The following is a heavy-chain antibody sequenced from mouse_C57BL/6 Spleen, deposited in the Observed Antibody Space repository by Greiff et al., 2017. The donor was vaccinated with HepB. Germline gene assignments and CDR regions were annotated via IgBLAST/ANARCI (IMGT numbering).Heavy chain of an antibody. CDR1: GYTFTSYG. D-gene: IGHD1-1*01. J-gene: IGHJ4*01. V-gene: IGHV1-81*01. CDR2: IYPRSGNT. CDR3: ARSRYYGSTRYAMDY. Sequence: VQLVESGAELARPGASVKLSCKASGYTFTSYGISWVKQRTGQGLEWIGEIYPRSGNTYYNEKFKGKATLTADKSSSTAYMELRSLTSEDSAVYFCARSRYYGSTRYAMDYWGQGTSVTVSS.